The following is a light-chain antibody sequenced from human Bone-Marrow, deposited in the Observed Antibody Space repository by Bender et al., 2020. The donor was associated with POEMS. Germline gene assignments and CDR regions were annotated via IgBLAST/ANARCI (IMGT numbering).Light chain of an antibody. Sequence: QSALTQPRSVSGSPGQSVTISCTGTSNDIGGYNYVAWYQQHPGKVPKLIISDVTKRPSGVPDRFSGSKSGNTAALTISGLQAEDEADYYCCSYGGRNIIVFGGGTKLSVL. J-gene: IGLJ2*01. CDR2: DVT. CDR1: SNDIGGYNY. V-gene: IGLV2-11*01. CDR3: CSYGGRNIIV.